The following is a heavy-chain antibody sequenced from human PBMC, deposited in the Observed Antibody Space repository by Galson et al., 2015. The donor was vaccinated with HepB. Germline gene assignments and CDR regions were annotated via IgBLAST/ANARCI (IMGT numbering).Heavy chain of an antibody. CDR3: ARVATGGTSIGWGEC. CDR1: GFTFTTSG. D-gene: IGHD1-1*01. CDR2: LSRTTSYI. Sequence: SLRLSCAASGFTFTTSGLPCVRQAPGKGLEWFSSLSRTTSYIYYADSVKGRFTISRDNAKNSLYLQMNSLRAEDTAVYYCARVATGGTSIGWGECWGQGTLVTVAS. V-gene: IGHV3-21*01. J-gene: IGHJ4*02.